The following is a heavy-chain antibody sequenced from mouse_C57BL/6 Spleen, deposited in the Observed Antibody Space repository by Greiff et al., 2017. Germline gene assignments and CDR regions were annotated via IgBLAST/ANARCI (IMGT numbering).Heavy chain of an antibody. CDR2: ISSGGDYI. V-gene: IGHV5-9-1*02. CDR1: GFTFSSYA. CDR3: TVYSRYFDV. Sequence: DVMLVESGEGLVKPGGSLKLSCAASGFTFSSYAMSWVRQTPEKRLEWVAYISSGGDYIYYADTVKGRFTISRDNARNTLYLQMSSLKSEDTAMYYCTVYSRYFDVWGTGTTVTVSS. D-gene: IGHD2-1*01. J-gene: IGHJ1*03.